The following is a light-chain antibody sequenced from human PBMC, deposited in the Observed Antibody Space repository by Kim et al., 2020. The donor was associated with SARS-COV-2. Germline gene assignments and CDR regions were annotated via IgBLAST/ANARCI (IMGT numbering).Light chain of an antibody. CDR2: SNN. V-gene: IGLV1-44*01. CDR1: SSNSGSNT. CDR3: AAWDDSLNGWV. Sequence: GQRVTDSCSGSSSNSGSNTVNWYQQRPGTAPKLLIYSNNQRPSGVPDRFAGSKSGTSASLAISGRQSEDEADYYCAAWDDSLNGWVFGGGTQLTVL. J-gene: IGLJ3*02.